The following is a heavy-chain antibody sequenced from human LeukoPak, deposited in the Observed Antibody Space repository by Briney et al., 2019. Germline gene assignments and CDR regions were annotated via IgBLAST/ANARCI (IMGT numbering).Heavy chain of an antibody. V-gene: IGHV3-21*01. CDR2: ISSSSSYI. J-gene: IGHJ4*02. D-gene: IGHD6-13*01. Sequence: PGGSLRLFCAASGFTFSSYNMNWVRQAPGKGLEWVSSISSSSSYIYYADSVKGRFTISRDNAKNSLYLQMNSLRAEDTAVYYCARAHGEAAAYDYWGQGTLVTVSS. CDR1: GFTFSSYN. CDR3: ARAHGEAAAYDY.